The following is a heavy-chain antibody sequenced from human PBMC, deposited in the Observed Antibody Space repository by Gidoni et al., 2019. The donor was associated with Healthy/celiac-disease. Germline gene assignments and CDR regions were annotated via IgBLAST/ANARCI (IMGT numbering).Heavy chain of an antibody. J-gene: IGHJ4*02. Sequence: EVQLLESGGGLVQPGGSLRLSCAASGFTFSSYAMSCVRQAPGKGLEWGSAISGSGGSTYYADSVKGRFTISRDNSKNTLYLQMNSLRAEDTAVYYCAKDVFKDYYDSSGYYYDYFDYWGQGTLVTVSS. CDR3: AKDVFKDYYDSSGYYYDYFDY. CDR2: ISGSGGST. D-gene: IGHD3-22*01. V-gene: IGHV3-23*01. CDR1: GFTFSSYA.